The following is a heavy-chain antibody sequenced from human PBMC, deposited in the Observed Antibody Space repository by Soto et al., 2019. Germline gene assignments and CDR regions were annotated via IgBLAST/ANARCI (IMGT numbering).Heavy chain of an antibody. J-gene: IGHJ4*02. CDR1: GYTFASYA. V-gene: IGHV1-18*01. CDR2: ISAYNGNT. CDR3: ARGPPPPDY. Sequence: QVQLVQSGAEVKKPGASVKVSCKASGYTFASYAISWMRQAPGQGLEWMGWISAYNGNTNYAQKLQGRVTMTTDTSTSTAYMGLRSLKSDDTAGDYRARGPPPPDYWGQGTLVTVSS.